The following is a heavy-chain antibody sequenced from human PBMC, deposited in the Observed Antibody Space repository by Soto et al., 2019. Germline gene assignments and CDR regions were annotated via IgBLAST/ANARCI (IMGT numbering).Heavy chain of an antibody. Sequence: PGGSLRLSCEASGFNFGAYAMSWVRQAPGKGLEWVSGISGSSSGTYYTDSVKGRFTISRDNSKNTVYLQMNSLRGEDTAVYYCAKDRSEKFWVYYYGMDVWGQGTAVTVSS. CDR3: AKDRSEKFWVYYYGMDV. CDR1: GFNFGAYA. V-gene: IGHV3-23*01. J-gene: IGHJ6*02. D-gene: IGHD6-19*01. CDR2: ISGSSSGT.